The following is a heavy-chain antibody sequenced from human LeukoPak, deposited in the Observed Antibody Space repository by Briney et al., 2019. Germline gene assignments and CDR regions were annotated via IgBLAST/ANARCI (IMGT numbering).Heavy chain of an antibody. CDR1: GFTFSSYS. Sequence: PGGSPRLSCAASGFTFSSYSMNWVRQAPGKGLEWVSSISSSSSYIYYADSVKGRFTISRDNAKNSLYLQMNSLRAEDTAVYYCARDRGKVAGLFDYWGQGTLVTVSS. CDR3: ARDRGKVAGLFDY. CDR2: ISSSSSYI. D-gene: IGHD6-19*01. V-gene: IGHV3-21*01. J-gene: IGHJ4*02.